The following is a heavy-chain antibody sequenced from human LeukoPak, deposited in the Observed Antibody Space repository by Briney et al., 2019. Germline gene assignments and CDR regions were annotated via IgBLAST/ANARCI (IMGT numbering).Heavy chain of an antibody. CDR1: GFTFSNYW. CDR2: MNSDGSAT. V-gene: IGHV3-74*01. CDR3: AEGPNFFDS. J-gene: IGHJ4*02. Sequence: QPGGSLRLSCAASGFTFSNYWMHWVRQAPGKGLEWVTRMNSDGSATYYADSVQGRFTISRDNAKNTLYLQMNSLRAEDTAMYFSAEGPNFFDSRGQGTLVTVSS.